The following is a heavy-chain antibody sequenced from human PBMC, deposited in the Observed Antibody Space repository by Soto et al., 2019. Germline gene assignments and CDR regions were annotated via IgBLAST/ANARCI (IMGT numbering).Heavy chain of an antibody. V-gene: IGHV1-8*01. Sequence: ASVKVSCKASGYTFTSLDINWVRQATGHGLEWMGWMNPKSGNTGSAHQFQGRVTMTRDTSTTTAYMELTNLSSEDTAVYYCARVNGAADYWGQGTLVTVSS. CDR1: GYTFTSLD. CDR3: ARVNGAADY. J-gene: IGHJ4*02. D-gene: IGHD4-17*01. CDR2: MNPKSGNT.